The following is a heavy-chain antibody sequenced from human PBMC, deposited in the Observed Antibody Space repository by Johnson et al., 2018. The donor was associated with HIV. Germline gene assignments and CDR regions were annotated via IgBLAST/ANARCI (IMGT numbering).Heavy chain of an antibody. D-gene: IGHD4-17*01. V-gene: IGHV3-11*04. J-gene: IGHJ3*02. CDR1: GFTFSDYY. CDR3: AGDYGDDEVPDAFDI. CDR2: ISSSGSTI. Sequence: QVQLVESGGGLVKPGGSLRLSCTASGFTFSDYYMSWIRQAPGKGLEWVSYISSSGSTIYYADSVKGRFTISRDNAKNSRYLQMNSLRAEDTAVYDWAGDYGDDEVPDAFDIWGQGTMVTVSS.